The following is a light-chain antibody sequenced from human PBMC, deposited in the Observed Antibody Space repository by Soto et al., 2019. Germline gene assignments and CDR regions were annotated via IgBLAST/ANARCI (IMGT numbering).Light chain of an antibody. V-gene: IGKV1-5*03. CDR3: QQYKTYSRT. Sequence: DIQMTQSPSTLSASVGDRVSITCRASQSISIWLAWYQQKPGKAPKVLIYKASILESGVPSRFSGSGSETEFTLTLSSLQPDDFATYYCQQYKTYSRTFGQGTKVEIK. CDR1: QSISIW. J-gene: IGKJ1*01. CDR2: KAS.